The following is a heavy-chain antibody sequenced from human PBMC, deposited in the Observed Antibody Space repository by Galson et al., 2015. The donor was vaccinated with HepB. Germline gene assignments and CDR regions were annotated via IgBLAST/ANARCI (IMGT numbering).Heavy chain of an antibody. CDR2: IYSGGST. D-gene: IGHD3-3*01. J-gene: IGHJ4*02. V-gene: IGHV3-53*03. Sequence: SLRLSCAASGFTVSSNYMSWVRQAPGKGLEWVSVIYSGGSTYYADSVKGRFTISKDSFKNTLYLQMHSLRAEDTAIYYCAKDLGNFWSGYYFDSWGQGTLVTVSS. CDR1: GFTVSSNY. CDR3: AKDLGNFWSGYYFDS.